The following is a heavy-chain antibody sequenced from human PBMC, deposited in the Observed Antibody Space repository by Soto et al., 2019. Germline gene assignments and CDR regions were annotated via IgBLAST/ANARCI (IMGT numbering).Heavy chain of an antibody. J-gene: IGHJ6*02. D-gene: IGHD3-3*01. CDR1: GFTFSSYW. Sequence: GGSLRLSCAASGFTFSSYWMSWVRQAPGKGLEWVANIKQDGSEKYYVDSVKGRFTISRDNAKNSLYLQMNSLRAEDTAVYYCARASLPVQRITIFGVVIIPVGMDVWGQGTTVTVSS. CDR2: IKQDGSEK. CDR3: ARASLPVQRITIFGVVIIPVGMDV. V-gene: IGHV3-7*01.